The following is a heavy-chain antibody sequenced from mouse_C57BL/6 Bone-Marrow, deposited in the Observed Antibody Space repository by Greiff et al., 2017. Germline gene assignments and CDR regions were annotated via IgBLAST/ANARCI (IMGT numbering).Heavy chain of an antibody. J-gene: IGHJ4*01. CDR3: ARSDYGNYLTMEY. CDR2: IYPGGGCT. D-gene: IGHD2-1*01. CDR1: GYTFTNYW. Sequence: VQLQQSGAELVRPGTSVKMSCKASGYTFTNYWIGWAKPRPGHGLEWIGDIYPGGGCTNYNEKFKGKATLTADKSSSTAYMQFSSLTSEDSAIYYCARSDYGNYLTMEYWGQGTSVTVSS. V-gene: IGHV1-63*01.